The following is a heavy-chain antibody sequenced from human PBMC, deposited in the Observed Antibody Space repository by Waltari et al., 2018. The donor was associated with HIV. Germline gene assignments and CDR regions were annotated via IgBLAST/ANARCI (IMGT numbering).Heavy chain of an antibody. Sequence: QVQPVQSGAELKKLGSALKVSCKARCGTFGNYGINWVRQAPGQGMEWMGGIIPIFGTTNLAQKYQGRVTISADEFTSTVYMELSSLRSEDTAVYHCARTDTHFWGQGTLVTVSS. V-gene: IGHV1-69*12. CDR2: IIPIFGTT. CDR3: ARTDTHF. CDR1: CGTFGNYG. J-gene: IGHJ4*02.